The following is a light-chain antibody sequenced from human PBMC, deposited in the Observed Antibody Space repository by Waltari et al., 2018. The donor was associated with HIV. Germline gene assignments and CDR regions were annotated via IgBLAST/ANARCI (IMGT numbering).Light chain of an antibody. CDR1: QSIITY. Sequence: DIQMTQSPSSLSASVGDRVTITCRASQSIITYLNWYQQKPGKAPKLLIYAASSLQSGVPSRFSGSGSGTDFTLTISSLQPEDFATYYCQQSFSTPFTFGPGTQVDIK. CDR2: AAS. V-gene: IGKV1-39*01. CDR3: QQSFSTPFT. J-gene: IGKJ3*01.